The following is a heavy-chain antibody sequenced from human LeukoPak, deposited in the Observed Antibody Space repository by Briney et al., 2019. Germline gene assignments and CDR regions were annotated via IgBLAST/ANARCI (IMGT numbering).Heavy chain of an antibody. Sequence: ASVKVPCKASGYTFTGYYMHWVRQAPGQGLEWMGWINPNSGGTSYAQKFQGRVTMTRDTSISTAYMELSRLRSDDTAVYYCASLYYYDSSGFDYWGQGTLVTVSS. CDR3: ASLYYYDSSGFDY. D-gene: IGHD3-22*01. J-gene: IGHJ4*02. CDR1: GYTFTGYY. V-gene: IGHV1-2*02. CDR2: INPNSGGT.